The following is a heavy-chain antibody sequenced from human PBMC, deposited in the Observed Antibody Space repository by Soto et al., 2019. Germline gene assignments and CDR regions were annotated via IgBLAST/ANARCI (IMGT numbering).Heavy chain of an antibody. CDR1: GFTFSSDW. V-gene: IGHV3-74*01. D-gene: IGHD3-22*01. J-gene: IGHJ4*02. CDR3: ARGDGDYYDGNGYRGRH. CDR2: IKSYGSGT. Sequence: EVQLVESGGGSVQPGGSLRLSCAASGFTFSSDWMHWVRQAPGKGLVWVSRIKSYGSGTYYADSVKCRLTISRDNAKNTFYLQMNSLRVEDTAVYYCARGDGDYYDGNGYRGRHWGQVTLVTVSS.